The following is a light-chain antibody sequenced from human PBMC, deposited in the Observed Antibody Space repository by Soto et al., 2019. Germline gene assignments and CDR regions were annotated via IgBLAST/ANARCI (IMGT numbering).Light chain of an antibody. CDR2: YDS. CDR1: NIGSKS. J-gene: IGLJ2*01. V-gene: IGLV3-21*02. Sequence: SYELTQPPSVSVAPGQTAGISCGGNNIGSKSVHWYQQKPGQAPVLVVSYDSERPSGIPERFSGSNSANTATLTISRVEAGDEADYYCQVWDSSRDLVVFGGGTKVTVL. CDR3: QVWDSSRDLVV.